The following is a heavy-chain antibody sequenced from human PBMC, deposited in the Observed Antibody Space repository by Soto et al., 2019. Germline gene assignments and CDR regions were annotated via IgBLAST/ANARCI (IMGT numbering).Heavy chain of an antibody. CDR2: IFTRGTA. D-gene: IGHD3-22*01. CDR3: TKLWGYYFES. J-gene: IGHJ4*02. Sequence: GSLRLPCTAAGFSVNDNYMAWVRQAPGKSPEWVAVIFTRGTAHYADSVTGRFTFSRDNSKRTLNLQLNNLRAEDTAVYYCTKLWGYYFESWGQGTLVTVSS. V-gene: IGHV3-53*01. CDR1: GFSVNDNY.